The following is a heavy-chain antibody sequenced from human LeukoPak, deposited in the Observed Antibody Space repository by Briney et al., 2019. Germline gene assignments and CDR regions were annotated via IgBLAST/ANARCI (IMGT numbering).Heavy chain of an antibody. V-gene: IGHV4-39*07. CDR2: MHYTGTT. CDR3: ARTGGSFYFYYYMDV. Sequence: QASETLFLTCTVSGGSIRSSSYNWGWIRQPPGKGLEWIGSMHYTGTTLYNPSLKSRVTISVDTSKNQFSLKLSSVTAADTAVYYCARTGGSFYFYYYMDVWGKGTTVTVSS. CDR1: GGSIRSSSYN. D-gene: IGHD3-10*01. J-gene: IGHJ6*03.